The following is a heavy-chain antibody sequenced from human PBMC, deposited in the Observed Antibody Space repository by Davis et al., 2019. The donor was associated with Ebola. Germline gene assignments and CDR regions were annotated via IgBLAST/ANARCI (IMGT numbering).Heavy chain of an antibody. CDR3: AKDSRRTTSGHYYYGMDV. J-gene: IGHJ6*02. Sequence: GESLKISCAASGFTFSDYYMSWVRQAPGKGLEWVSAISGSGGSTYYADSVKGRFTISRDNSKNTLYLQMNSLRAEDTAVYYCAKDSRRTTSGHYYYGMDVWGQGTTVTVSS. V-gene: IGHV3-23*01. CDR1: GFTFSDYY. D-gene: IGHD2/OR15-2a*01. CDR2: ISGSGGST.